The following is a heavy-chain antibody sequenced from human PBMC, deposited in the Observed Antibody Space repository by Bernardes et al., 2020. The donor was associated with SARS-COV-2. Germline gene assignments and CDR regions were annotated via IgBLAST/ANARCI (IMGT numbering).Heavy chain of an antibody. CDR2: TSHSGTT. D-gene: IGHD3-16*01. V-gene: IGHV4-39*01. J-gene: IGHJ5*02. CDR3: ARHEYGGGRDRLDP. Sequence: ETLSLTCSVSGDSIVTSRYFWGWVRQAPGKGLEWIGCTSHSGTTYYNPSIRRPITMSVDTSKNQLSLTLSSVTAADTGMYYCARHEYGGGRDRLDPWGQGTPVIVSS. CDR1: GDSIVTSRYF.